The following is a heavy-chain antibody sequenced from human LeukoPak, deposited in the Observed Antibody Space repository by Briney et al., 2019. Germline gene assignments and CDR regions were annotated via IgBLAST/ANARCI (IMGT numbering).Heavy chain of an antibody. D-gene: IGHD6-13*01. CDR1: GFTFSSYG. V-gene: IGHV3-30*03. CDR3: AMADGYSSSWYGDYYYGMDV. J-gene: IGHJ6*02. Sequence: PGGSLRLSCAASGFTFSSYGMHWVRQAPGKGLEWVAVISYDGSNKYYADSVKGRFTISRDNSKNTLYLQMNSLRAEDTAVYYCAMADGYSSSWYGDYYYGMDVWGQGTTVTVSS. CDR2: ISYDGSNK.